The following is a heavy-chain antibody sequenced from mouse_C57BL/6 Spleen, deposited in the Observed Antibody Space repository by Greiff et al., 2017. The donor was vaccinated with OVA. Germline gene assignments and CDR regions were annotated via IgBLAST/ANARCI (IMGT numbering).Heavy chain of an antibody. Sequence: VQLQQPGAELVKPGASVKMSCKASGYTFTSYWITWVKQRPGQGLEWIGDFYPGSGSTNYNEKFKSKATLTVDTSSSTAYMQLSSLTSEDSAVYYCARRGYYDYDRGFDYWGQGTTLTVSS. CDR3: ARRGYYDYDRGFDY. CDR2: FYPGSGST. D-gene: IGHD2-4*01. J-gene: IGHJ2*01. CDR1: GYTFTSYW. V-gene: IGHV1-55*01.